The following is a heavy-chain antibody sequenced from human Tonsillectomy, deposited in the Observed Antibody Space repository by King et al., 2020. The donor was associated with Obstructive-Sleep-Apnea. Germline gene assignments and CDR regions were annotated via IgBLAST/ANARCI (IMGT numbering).Heavy chain of an antibody. CDR3: ARRVDYYANRAEYYFEF. CDR2: IYPRDSDT. J-gene: IGHJ4*02. D-gene: IGHD3-22*01. Sequence: QLVQSGAEVKKPGESLRISCKASGYYFPTYWIGWVRQMPGKGLEWRGFIYPRDSDTRYIPSFQGQVTISADKSISTAYLQWSSLEASDTGMYYCARRVDYYANRAEYYFEFWGQGTLVTASS. V-gene: IGHV5-51*01. CDR1: GYYFPTYW.